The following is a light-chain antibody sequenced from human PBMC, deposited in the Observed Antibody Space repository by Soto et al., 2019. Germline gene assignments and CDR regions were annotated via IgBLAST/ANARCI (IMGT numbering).Light chain of an antibody. J-gene: IGLJ3*02. CDR3: CSYAGSTTFPWV. CDR2: EGT. V-gene: IGLV2-23*03. CDR1: SSDVGSYTF. Sequence: QSALTQPASVSGSPGQSITISCTGTSSDVGSYTFVSWYQQHPGKAPKLMIYEGTKRPSGVSDRFSGSKSGSTASLTISGLRAEDEADYYCCSYAGSTTFPWVFGGGTKLTVL.